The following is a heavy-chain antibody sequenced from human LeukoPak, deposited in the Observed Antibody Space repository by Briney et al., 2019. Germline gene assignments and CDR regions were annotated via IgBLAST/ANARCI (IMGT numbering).Heavy chain of an antibody. D-gene: IGHD3-10*01. J-gene: IGHJ6*02. Sequence: ASVNVSPKASGYTFPGYYMHWVRQAPGQELEWMGWINPNSGGTNYAQKFQGRVTMTRDTSISAADMELSRLRSDDTAVYYCARGRGSGSFYGMDVWGPGPTFTVSS. CDR3: ARGRGSGSFYGMDV. V-gene: IGHV1-2*02. CDR1: GYTFPGYY. CDR2: INPNSGGT.